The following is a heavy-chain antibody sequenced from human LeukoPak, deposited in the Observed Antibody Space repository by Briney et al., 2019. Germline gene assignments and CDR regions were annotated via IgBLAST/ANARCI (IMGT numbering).Heavy chain of an antibody. CDR3: ARGGGVVIEFDY. CDR1: GGSFSGYY. J-gene: IGHJ4*02. CDR2: IDHRGST. D-gene: IGHD3-3*01. V-gene: IGHV4-34*01. Sequence: SETLSLTCAVYGGSFSGYYWSWVRQPPGKGLEWVGEIDHRGSTKYNPSLKSRVTISVDTSKNQFSLKLSSVTAADTAVYYCARGGGVVIEFDYWGQGTLVTVSS.